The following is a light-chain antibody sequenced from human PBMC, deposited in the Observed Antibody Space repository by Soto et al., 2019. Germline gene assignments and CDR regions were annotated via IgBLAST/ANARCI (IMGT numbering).Light chain of an antibody. CDR2: AAS. Sequence: DIQMTRSPSSLSASVGDRVTITCRASQSISSYLNWYQQKPGKAPKLLIYAASSLQSGVPSRFSGSGSGTDFTLTISSLQPEDFATYYCHQSYSTLYTFGQGTKLEIK. V-gene: IGKV1-39*01. CDR1: QSISSY. CDR3: HQSYSTLYT. J-gene: IGKJ2*01.